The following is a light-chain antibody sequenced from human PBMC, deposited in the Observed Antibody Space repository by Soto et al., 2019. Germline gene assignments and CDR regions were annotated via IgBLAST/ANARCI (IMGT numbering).Light chain of an antibody. Sequence: QSVLTQPPSVSGAPGQRVTISCTGSSSNIGAGYDVHWYQQLPGTAPKLLIYGNSNRPSGVPDRFSGSNSSTSASLAITGFQVEDEADYYCQSYDSSLSGYVFGTGTKVTVL. V-gene: IGLV1-40*01. CDR3: QSYDSSLSGYV. J-gene: IGLJ1*01. CDR1: SSNIGAGYD. CDR2: GNS.